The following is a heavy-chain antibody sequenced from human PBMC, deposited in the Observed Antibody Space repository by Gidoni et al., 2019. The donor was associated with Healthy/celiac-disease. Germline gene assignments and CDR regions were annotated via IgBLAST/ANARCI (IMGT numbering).Heavy chain of an antibody. CDR1: GGSISSVGYY. D-gene: IGHD6-13*01. Sequence: QVQLQESGPGLGKPSQTLSLTCTVSGGSISSVGYYWIWIRQNPGKGLEWIGYIYYGVSTYYNPSLKRRVTISVDTSKNQFSLKLSSVTAADTAVYYWARGAVNVAAGTRVVEYYFDYWGQGTLVTVSS. J-gene: IGHJ4*02. CDR3: ARGAVNVAAGTRVVEYYFDY. CDR2: IYYGVST. V-gene: IGHV4-31*03.